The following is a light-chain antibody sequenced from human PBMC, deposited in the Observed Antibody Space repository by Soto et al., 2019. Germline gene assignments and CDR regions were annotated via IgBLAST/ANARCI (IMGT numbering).Light chain of an antibody. V-gene: IGKV3-20*01. J-gene: IGKJ1*01. Sequence: EIVLTQSPGTLSLSPGERATLSCRASQTLSSSYLAWYQQKPGQAPRLLIYEAASRAAGIPGRFSGSGSGTDFTVTISRLEPDDLAVYYCRQYVNSQWKFGQGTK. CDR2: EAA. CDR3: RQYVNSQWK. CDR1: QTLSSSY.